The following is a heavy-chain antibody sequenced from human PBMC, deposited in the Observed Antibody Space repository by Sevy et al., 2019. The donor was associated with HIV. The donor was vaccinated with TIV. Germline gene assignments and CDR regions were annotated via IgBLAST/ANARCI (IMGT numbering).Heavy chain of an antibody. Sequence: GGSLRLSCAASGFTFSSYAMSWVRQAPGKGLEWVSAISGSGGSTYYADSVKGRFTISRDNSKNTLYLQMNSLRAEDTAVYYCAKRAAVLEWTPCYFDYWGQGTLVTVSS. CDR1: GFTFSSYA. D-gene: IGHD3-3*01. CDR2: ISGSGGST. CDR3: AKRAAVLEWTPCYFDY. V-gene: IGHV3-23*01. J-gene: IGHJ4*02.